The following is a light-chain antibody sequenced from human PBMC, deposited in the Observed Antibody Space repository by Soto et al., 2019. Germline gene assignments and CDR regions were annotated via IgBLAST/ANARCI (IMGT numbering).Light chain of an antibody. CDR1: SSDFGSYNR. J-gene: IGLJ3*02. CDR3: SSYTSSSTWV. Sequence: QSALTQPPSVSGSPGQSVTISCTGTSSDFGSYNRVSWYQQPPGTAPKLMIYEVSNRPSGVPDRFSGSKSGNTASLTISGLQAEDEADYYCSSYTSSSTWVFGGGTKVTVL. CDR2: EVS. V-gene: IGLV2-18*02.